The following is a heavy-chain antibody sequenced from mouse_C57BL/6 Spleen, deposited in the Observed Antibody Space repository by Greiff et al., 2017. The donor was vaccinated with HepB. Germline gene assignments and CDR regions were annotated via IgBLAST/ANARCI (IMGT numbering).Heavy chain of an antibody. CDR2: INPNNGGT. CDR1: GYTFTDYY. D-gene: IGHD3-3*01. V-gene: IGHV1-26*01. Sequence: VQLQQSGPELVKPGASVKISCKASGYTFTDYYMNWVKQSHGKSLEWIGDINPNNGGTSYNQKFKGKATLTVDKSSSTAYMELRSLTSEDSAVYYCARPGRRGYYFDYWGQGTTLTVSS. CDR3: ARPGRRGYYFDY. J-gene: IGHJ2*01.